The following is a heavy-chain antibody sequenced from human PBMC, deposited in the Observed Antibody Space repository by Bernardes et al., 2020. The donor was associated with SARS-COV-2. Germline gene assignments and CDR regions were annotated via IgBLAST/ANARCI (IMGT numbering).Heavy chain of an antibody. D-gene: IGHD3-22*01. CDR2: IYYTGRT. J-gene: IGHJ5*02. V-gene: IGHV4-39*01. CDR1: GASISSSSYH. Sequence: SETLSLTCTVSGASISSSSYHWGWIRQPPGKGLEWIGTIYYTGRTSYNPSLNSRVTISVDTSKNQFSLKLTSVTAADSAVYYCARRKYYYDSSPMGWFDHWGQGTLVTGSA. CDR3: ARRKYYYDSSPMGWFDH.